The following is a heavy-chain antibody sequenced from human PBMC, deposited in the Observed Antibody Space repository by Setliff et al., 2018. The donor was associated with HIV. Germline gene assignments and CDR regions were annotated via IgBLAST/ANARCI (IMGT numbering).Heavy chain of an antibody. V-gene: IGHV1-69*05. CDR2: IIPIFGTA. CDR3: AYYRDSTVHQDY. Sequence: SVKVSCKASGGTFSSYAISWVRQAPGQGLEWMGGIIPIFGTANYAQKFQGRFTISRDDSKNTLYLQMNSLKTEDTAVYYCAYYRDSTVHQDYWGQGTLVTVSS. CDR1: GGTFSSYA. D-gene: IGHD3-16*02. J-gene: IGHJ4*02.